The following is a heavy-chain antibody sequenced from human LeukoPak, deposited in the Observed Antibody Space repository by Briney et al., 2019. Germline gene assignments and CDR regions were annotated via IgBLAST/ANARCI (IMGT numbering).Heavy chain of an antibody. CDR1: GFTFSNYA. J-gene: IGHJ4*02. V-gene: IGHV3-23*01. D-gene: IGHD5-24*01. CDR2: ISGSGGTT. Sequence: GGPLRLSCAASGFTFSNYAMSWLRQAPGKGLEWVSAISGSGGTTYYADSVKGRFTISRDNSKNTLYLQMNSLRAEDTAVYYCAKVEPGSDYWGQGTLVTVSS. CDR3: AKVEPGSDY.